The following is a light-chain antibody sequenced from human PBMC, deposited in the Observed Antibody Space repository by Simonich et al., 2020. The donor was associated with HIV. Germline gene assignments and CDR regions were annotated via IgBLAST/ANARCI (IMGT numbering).Light chain of an antibody. J-gene: IGKJ4*01. CDR3: QQYGSSPVT. V-gene: IGKV3D-20*01. CDR2: DSS. CDR1: KGVSSSY. Sequence: EIVLTQSPATLSLSPGERATLSCGASKGVSSSYLAWYQQKPGLAPRLLIYDSSSRATGIPDRFSGSGSGTDFTLTISRLEPEDFAVYYCQQYGSSPVTFGGGTKVEIK.